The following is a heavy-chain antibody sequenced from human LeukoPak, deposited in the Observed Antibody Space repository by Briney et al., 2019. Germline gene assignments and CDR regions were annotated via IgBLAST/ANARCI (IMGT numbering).Heavy chain of an antibody. Sequence: GGSLILSCAASGFTFSSYAMHWGRPAPGKGLGGVAVISYDGSNKYYADAVKGRFTISRDNSKNTLYLQMNSLRAEDTAVYYCARDTVLWTFQFDYWGQGTLVTVSS. V-gene: IGHV3-30-3*01. CDR3: ARDTVLWTFQFDY. D-gene: IGHD3-16*01. CDR1: GFTFSSYA. J-gene: IGHJ4*02. CDR2: ISYDGSNK.